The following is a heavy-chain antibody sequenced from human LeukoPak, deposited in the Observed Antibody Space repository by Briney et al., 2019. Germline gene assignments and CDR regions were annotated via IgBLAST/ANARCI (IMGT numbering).Heavy chain of an antibody. J-gene: IGHJ4*02. Sequence: GGSLRLSCAASGFTVSSNYMTWVRQAPGKGLEWLSVIYSDGTTYYADSVKDRFTISRDNSKNTLYVQMNSLRAEDTAVYYCARAKRGSGGLDYWGQGILVTVSS. CDR1: GFTVSSNY. V-gene: IGHV3-66*01. D-gene: IGHD2-15*01. CDR3: ARAKRGSGGLDY. CDR2: IYSDGTT.